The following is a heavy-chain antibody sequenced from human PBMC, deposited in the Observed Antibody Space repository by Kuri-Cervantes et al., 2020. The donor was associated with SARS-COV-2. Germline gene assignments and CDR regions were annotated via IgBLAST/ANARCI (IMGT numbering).Heavy chain of an antibody. V-gene: IGHV3-9*03. CDR2: ISWNSGSI. J-gene: IGHJ3*02. CDR1: GFTFDDYA. Sequence: SLKISCAASGFTFDDYAVHWVRQAPGKGLEWVSGISWNSGSIGYADSVKGRFTISRENAKNSLNLQINSRRAEGMALYYCAKLAKTADDAVDIWGQGTMVTVSS. CDR3: AKLAKTADDAVDI. D-gene: IGHD5-12*01.